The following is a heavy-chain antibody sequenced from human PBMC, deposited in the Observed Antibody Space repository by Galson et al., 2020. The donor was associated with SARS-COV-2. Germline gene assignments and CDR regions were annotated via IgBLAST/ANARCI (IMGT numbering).Heavy chain of an antibody. CDR3: ARLPGHPNRYCFDY. J-gene: IGHJ4*02. CDR2: IDRDDDK. CDR1: GFSLISSGTR. D-gene: IGHD7-27*01. V-gene: IGHV2-70*04. Sequence: SGPTLVKPTQTLTLTCTFSGFSLISSGTRVSWTRQPPGKALQWLARIDRDDDKFYSTSLKTRLTISKDTPKNQVVLTMTNMDPVDTATYYCARLPGHPNRYCFDYWGQGTLVTVSS.